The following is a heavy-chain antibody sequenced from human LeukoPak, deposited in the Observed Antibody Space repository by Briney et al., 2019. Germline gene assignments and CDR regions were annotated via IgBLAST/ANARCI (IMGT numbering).Heavy chain of an antibody. Sequence: SQTLSLTCTVSGGSIRSGDYYWSWIRQPPGKGLEWIGYIYYSGSTYYNPSLKSRVTISVDTSKNQFSLKLGSVTAADTAVYYCAREYYYDSSGYYFDYWGQGALVTVSS. J-gene: IGHJ4*02. CDR1: GGSIRSGDYY. D-gene: IGHD3-22*01. CDR2: IYYSGST. V-gene: IGHV4-30-4*08. CDR3: AREYYYDSSGYYFDY.